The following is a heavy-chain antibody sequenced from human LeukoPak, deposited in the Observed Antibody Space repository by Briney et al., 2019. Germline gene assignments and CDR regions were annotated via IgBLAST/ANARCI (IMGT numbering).Heavy chain of an antibody. CDR1: GGSISSGGYY. CDR3: ARDGSSNLYYYYMDV. Sequence: SQTLSLTCTVSGGSISSGGYYWSWIRQPPGKGLEWIGYIYHSGSTYYNPSLKSRVTISVDTSKNQFSLKLSSVTAADTAVYYCARDGSSNLYYYYMDVWGKGTTVTVSS. J-gene: IGHJ6*03. D-gene: IGHD6-6*01. CDR2: IYHSGST. V-gene: IGHV4-30-2*01.